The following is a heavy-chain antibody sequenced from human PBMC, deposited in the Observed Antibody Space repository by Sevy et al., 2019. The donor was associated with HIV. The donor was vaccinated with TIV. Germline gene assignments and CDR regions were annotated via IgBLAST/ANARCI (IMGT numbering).Heavy chain of an antibody. CDR3: AKDLISVAGFYAVDM. CDR1: GFNFNEYA. Sequence: GGSLRLSCAASGFNFNEYAMHWVRQAPGKGLEWVSGITWNSDSVVYADSVKGRFTISRDKAKNSLYLQMNSLRPEDTALYYCAKDLISVAGFYAVDMWGQGTTVTVSS. V-gene: IGHV3-9*01. CDR2: ITWNSDSV. J-gene: IGHJ3*02. D-gene: IGHD6-19*01.